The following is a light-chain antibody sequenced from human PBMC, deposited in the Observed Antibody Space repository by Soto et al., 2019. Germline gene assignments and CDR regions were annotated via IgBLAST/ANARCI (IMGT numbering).Light chain of an antibody. CDR2: EVI. J-gene: IGLJ2*01. CDR3: TSYAGNNNLV. CDR1: SSDY. Sequence: QSALTQPPSASGSPGRSVTISCTGTSSDYVSWYQQHPGKAPKLLIYEVIKRPSGVPDRFSGSKSGNTASLTVSGLQAEDEADYHCTSYAGNNNLVFGGGTKLTVL. V-gene: IGLV2-8*01.